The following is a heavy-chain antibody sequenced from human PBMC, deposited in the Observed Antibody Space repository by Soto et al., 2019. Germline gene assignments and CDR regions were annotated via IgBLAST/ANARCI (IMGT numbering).Heavy chain of an antibody. J-gene: IGHJ3*02. V-gene: IGHV3-23*01. CDR3: AKGGAIAVAGLRQHAFDI. CDR2: ISGSGGST. CDR1: GFTFSSYA. D-gene: IGHD6-19*01. Sequence: EVQLLESGGGLVQPGGSLRLSCAASGFTFSSYAMSWVRQAPGKGLEWVSAISGSGGSTYYADSVKGRFTISRDNSKNTLYLEMNSLRAEDTAVYYCAKGGAIAVAGLRQHAFDIWGQGTMVTVSS.